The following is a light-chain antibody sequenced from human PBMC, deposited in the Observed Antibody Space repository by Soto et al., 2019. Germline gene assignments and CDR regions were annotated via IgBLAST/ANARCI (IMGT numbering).Light chain of an antibody. CDR3: QQYDNSPYT. V-gene: IGKV3-20*01. CDR1: QTVSSSN. Sequence: VLTQSPGTLSLSPGGRATLSCRASQTVSSSNLAWYQKKPSQAPRVVIYGASTRATGIPDRFSGSGSGTDFTLTITRLEPEDFAVYYCQQYDNSPYTFGQGTNLEIK. CDR2: GAS. J-gene: IGKJ2*01.